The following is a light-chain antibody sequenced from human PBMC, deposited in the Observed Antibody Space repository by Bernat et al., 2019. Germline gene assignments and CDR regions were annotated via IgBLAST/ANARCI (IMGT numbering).Light chain of an antibody. CDR3: LQDNTYPLT. CDR2: SAS. J-gene: IGKJ4*01. CDR1: QDIGNE. V-gene: IGKV1-6*01. Sequence: AIQMTQSPSSLSASVGDRVTITCRASQDIGNELGWYQQKPGKAPKLLIYSASTLQSGVPTRFSGSGSGRDFTLTVSRLRPEDFATYYCLQDNTYPLTFGGGTKVEIK.